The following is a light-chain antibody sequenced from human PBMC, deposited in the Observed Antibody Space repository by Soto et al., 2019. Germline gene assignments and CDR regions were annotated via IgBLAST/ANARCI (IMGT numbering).Light chain of an antibody. CDR3: QRYNNWPPIT. Sequence: EGVMTQSPSTLSVSPGERVTLSCRASQSVRSNLAWYQQKPGQSPRLLIYGASTRATGIPARFSGSGSGTEFTLTISSLQSEDFAVYYCQRYNNWPPITFGQGTRLEIK. J-gene: IGKJ5*01. CDR2: GAS. V-gene: IGKV3-15*01. CDR1: QSVRSN.